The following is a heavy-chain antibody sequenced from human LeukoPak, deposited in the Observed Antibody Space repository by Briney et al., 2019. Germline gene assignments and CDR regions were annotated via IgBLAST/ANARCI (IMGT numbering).Heavy chain of an antibody. CDR1: GGSISSSSCY. CDR3: ARTLRDGFIDAFDI. J-gene: IGHJ3*02. D-gene: IGHD5-24*01. V-gene: IGHV4-39*01. CDR2: IYYSGST. Sequence: SETLSLTCTVSGGSISSSSCYWGWIRQPPGKGLEWIGSIYYSGSTYYNPSLKSRVTISVDTSKNQFSLKLSSVTAANTAVYYCARTLRDGFIDAFDIWGQGTMVTVSS.